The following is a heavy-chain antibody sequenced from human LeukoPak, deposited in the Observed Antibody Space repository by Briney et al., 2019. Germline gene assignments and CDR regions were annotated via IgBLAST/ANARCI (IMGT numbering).Heavy chain of an antibody. D-gene: IGHD1-26*01. V-gene: IGHV1-18*01. J-gene: IGHJ5*02. CDR3: ARDQEPWELMMRTFDP. Sequence: ASVKVSCKASGYTFTSYGISWVRQAPGQGLEWMGWISAYNGNTNYAQKLQGRVTMTTDTSTSTAYMELRSLRSDDTAVYYCARDQEPWELMMRTFDPWGQGTLVTVSS. CDR2: ISAYNGNT. CDR1: GYTFTSYG.